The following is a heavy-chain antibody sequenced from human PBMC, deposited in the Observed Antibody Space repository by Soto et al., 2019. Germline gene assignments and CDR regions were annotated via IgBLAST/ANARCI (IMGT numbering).Heavy chain of an antibody. J-gene: IGHJ4*02. D-gene: IGHD6-6*01. V-gene: IGHV3-11*01. CDR3: AGQYSSSSVEF. CDR2: ISSGAITI. CDR1: GFTFSDYY. Sequence: GGSLRLSCAASGFTFSDYYMTWIRQAPGKGLEWVSYISSGAITIYYADSVKGRFTISRDNAKNSLYLQMNSLRAEDTAVYYCAGQYSSSSVEFWGQGTLVTVSS.